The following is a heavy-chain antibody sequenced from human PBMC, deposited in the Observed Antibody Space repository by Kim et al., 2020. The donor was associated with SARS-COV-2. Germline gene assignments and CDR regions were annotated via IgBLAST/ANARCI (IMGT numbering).Heavy chain of an antibody. CDR3: ARHRLLLRFTMIPPRAFDI. D-gene: IGHD3-22*01. Sequence: SETLSLTCAVSGGSISSSNWWNWVRQPPGKGLEWIGEIYHSGSTNYNPSLKSRVTISVDKSKNQFSLKLSSVTAADTAVYYCARHRLLLRFTMIPPRAFDIWGQGTMVTVSS. CDR1: GGSISSSNW. J-gene: IGHJ3*02. CDR2: IYHSGST. V-gene: IGHV4-4*02.